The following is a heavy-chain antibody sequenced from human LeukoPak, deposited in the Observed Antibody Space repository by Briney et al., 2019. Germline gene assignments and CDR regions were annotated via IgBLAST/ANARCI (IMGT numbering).Heavy chain of an antibody. CDR1: GFSFSNYV. CDR2: IMTNMGTR. V-gene: IGHV3-64*01. D-gene: IGHD2-15*01. Sequence: GGSLRLSCAVSGFSFSNYVMHWVRQAPGKGQEFVSVIMTNMGTRGYAHSLKGRFTISRDNSKNTLYLQLGSLRAEDMAIYYCARDRDGGFAFDIWGRGTLVTVSS. J-gene: IGHJ3*02. CDR3: ARDRDGGFAFDI.